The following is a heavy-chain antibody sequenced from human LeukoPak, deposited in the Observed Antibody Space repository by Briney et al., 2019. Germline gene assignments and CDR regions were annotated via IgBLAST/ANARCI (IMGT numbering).Heavy chain of an antibody. J-gene: IGHJ4*02. CDR3: ARFLAAAGLDY. Sequence: GESLKISCKGSGYSFPSYWIGWVRQMPGKGLERMGIIYPGDSDTRYSPSFQGQVTISADKSISTAYLQWSSLKASDTAMYYCARFLAAAGLDYWGQGTLVTVSS. V-gene: IGHV5-51*01. D-gene: IGHD6-13*01. CDR2: IYPGDSDT. CDR1: GYSFPSYW.